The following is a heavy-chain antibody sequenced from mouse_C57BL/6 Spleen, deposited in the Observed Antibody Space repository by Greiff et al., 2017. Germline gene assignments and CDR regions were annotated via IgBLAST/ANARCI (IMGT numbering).Heavy chain of an antibody. CDR3: TREAYYSNPFAY. Sequence: QVQLQQSGAELVRPGASVTLSCKASGYTFTDYEMHWVKQTTVHGLAWIGAIDPATGGTAYNQKFKGKAILTADKSSSTAYMKLRSLTSEDSAVYYCTREAYYSNPFAYWGQGTLVTVSA. J-gene: IGHJ3*01. V-gene: IGHV1-15*01. CDR1: GYTFTDYE. CDR2: IDPATGGT. D-gene: IGHD2-5*01.